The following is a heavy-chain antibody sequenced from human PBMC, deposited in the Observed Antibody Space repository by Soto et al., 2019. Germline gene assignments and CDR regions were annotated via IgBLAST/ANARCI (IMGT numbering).Heavy chain of an antibody. CDR1: GYTFTSYD. V-gene: IGHV1-8*01. Sequence: ASVKVSFKASGYTFTSYDINWVRQATGQGLEWMGWMNPNSGNTGYAQKFQGRVTMTRNTSISTAYMELSSLRSEDTAVYYCARRSTAGADEYYYYYMDVWGKGTTVTVSS. CDR3: ARRSTAGADEYYYYYMDV. D-gene: IGHD4-17*01. CDR2: MNPNSGNT. J-gene: IGHJ6*03.